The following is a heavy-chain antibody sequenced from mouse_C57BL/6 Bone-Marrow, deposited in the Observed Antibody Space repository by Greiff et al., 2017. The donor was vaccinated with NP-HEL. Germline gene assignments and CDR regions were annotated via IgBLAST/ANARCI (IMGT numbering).Heavy chain of an antibody. J-gene: IGHJ4*01. D-gene: IGHD1-1*01. CDR1: GFSLTSYA. V-gene: IGHV2-9-1*01. CDR2: IWTGGGT. CDR3: ARNFLITTGVAPYAMDY. Sequence: QVQLKQSGPGLVAPSQSLSITCTVSGFSLTSYAISWVRQPPGKGLEWLGVIWTGGGTNYNSALKSRLSISKDNSKSQVFLKMNSLQTDDTARYYCARNFLITTGVAPYAMDYWGQGTSVTVSS.